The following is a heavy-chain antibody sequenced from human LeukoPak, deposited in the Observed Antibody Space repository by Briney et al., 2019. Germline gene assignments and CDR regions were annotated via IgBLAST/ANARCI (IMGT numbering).Heavy chain of an antibody. V-gene: IGHV3-21*06. CDR3: AKEIIIGSH. J-gene: IGHJ1*01. CDR2: ISSSSSDI. Sequence: GGSLRLSCAASGFTFSGYDINWVRQAPGKGLEWVSSISSSSSDIYYAYSVKGRFTISRDNAKNSLYLQMNSLRAEDTAVYYCAKEIIIGSHWGQGTLVTVSS. CDR1: GFTFSGYD. D-gene: IGHD3-10*01.